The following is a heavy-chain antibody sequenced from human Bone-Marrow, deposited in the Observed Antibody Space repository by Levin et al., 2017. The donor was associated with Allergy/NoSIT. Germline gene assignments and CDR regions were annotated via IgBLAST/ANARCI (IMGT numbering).Heavy chain of an antibody. J-gene: IGHJ4*02. Sequence: GGSLRLSCAASGFTFSSYAMHWVRQAPGKGLEWVAVISYDGSNKYYADSVKGRFTISRDNSKNTLYLQMNSLRAEDTAVYYCARDRVPGIAAAGISYWGQGTLVTVSS. CDR1: GFTFSSYA. CDR3: ARDRVPGIAAAGISY. D-gene: IGHD6-13*01. V-gene: IGHV3-30-3*01. CDR2: ISYDGSNK.